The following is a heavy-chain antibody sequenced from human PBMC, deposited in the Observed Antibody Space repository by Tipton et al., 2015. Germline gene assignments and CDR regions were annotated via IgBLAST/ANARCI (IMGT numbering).Heavy chain of an antibody. J-gene: IGHJ4*02. D-gene: IGHD1-26*01. V-gene: IGHV4-31*03. CDR2: IYYSETT. CDR3: ARQWSPEVGATFDY. Sequence: TLSLTCSVSGGSVSYGGYYWTWIRQHPGKGLEWIGYIYYSETTFYNPSLQSRVTISVDTSTQQFSLRLTSVTATDTAVYYCARQWSPEVGATFDYWGQGALVTVSS. CDR1: GGSVSYGGYY.